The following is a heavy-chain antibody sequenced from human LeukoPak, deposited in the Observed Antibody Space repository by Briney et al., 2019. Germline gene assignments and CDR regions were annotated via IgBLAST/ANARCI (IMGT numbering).Heavy chain of an antibody. CDR3: ARDNGDYYDFWSGRTNWFDP. V-gene: IGHV1-2*02. Sequence: ASVKVSCKASGYTFTGYYMHWVRQAPGQGLEWMGWINPNSGGTNYAQKFQGRVTMTRDTSISTAYMELSSLRSEDTAVYYCARDNGDYYDFWSGRTNWFDPWGQGTLVTVSS. J-gene: IGHJ5*02. D-gene: IGHD3-3*01. CDR2: INPNSGGT. CDR1: GYTFTGYY.